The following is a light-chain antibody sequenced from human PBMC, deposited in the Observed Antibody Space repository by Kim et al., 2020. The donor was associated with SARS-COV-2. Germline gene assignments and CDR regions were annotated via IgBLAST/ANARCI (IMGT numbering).Light chain of an antibody. J-gene: IGKJ1*01. CDR3: QQYNSYPWT. V-gene: IGKV1-5*03. CDR1: QSISSW. CDR2: KAS. Sequence: SYVEDRVTITCRASQSISSWLAWYQQKPGKPPKVLIYKASSLEIGVPSRFSGSGFGTEFTLTISSLQPDDFATYYCQQYNSYPWTFGQGTKVDIK.